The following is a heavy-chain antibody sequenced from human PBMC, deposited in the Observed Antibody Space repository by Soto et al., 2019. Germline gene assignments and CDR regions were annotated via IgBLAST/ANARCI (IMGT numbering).Heavy chain of an antibody. CDR3: ARADDDFWSGVY. CDR1: GGSFSGYY. J-gene: IGHJ4*02. Sequence: QVQLRQWGAGLLKPSETLSLTCAVYGGSFSGYYWSWIRQPPGKGLEWIGEINHSGSTNYNPSLKSRVTISVDTSKNQFSLKLSSVTAADTAVYYCARADDDFWSGVYWGQGTLVTVSS. CDR2: INHSGST. D-gene: IGHD3-3*01. V-gene: IGHV4-34*01.